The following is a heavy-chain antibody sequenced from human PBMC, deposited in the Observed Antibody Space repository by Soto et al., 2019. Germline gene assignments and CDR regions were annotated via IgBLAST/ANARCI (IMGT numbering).Heavy chain of an antibody. Sequence: QVQLVESGGGVVQPGRSLRLSCAASGFTFSSYGMHWVRQAPGKGLEWVAVIWYDGSNKYYADSVKGRFTISRDNSKNTRYLQMNSLRAEDTAVYYCARDLDYYDSSGPDEHWGQGTLVTVSS. CDR3: ARDLDYYDSSGPDEH. CDR2: IWYDGSNK. V-gene: IGHV3-33*01. CDR1: GFTFSSYG. J-gene: IGHJ1*01. D-gene: IGHD3-22*01.